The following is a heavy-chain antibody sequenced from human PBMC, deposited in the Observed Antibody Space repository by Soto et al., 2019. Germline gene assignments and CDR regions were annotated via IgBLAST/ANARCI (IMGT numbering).Heavy chain of an antibody. CDR3: ARDRVTMIVVNGMDV. D-gene: IGHD3-22*01. V-gene: IGHV3-74*01. CDR2: INSDGSST. CDR1: GFTFSSYW. Sequence: EVQLVESGGGLVQPGGSLRLSCAASGFTFSSYWMHWVRQAPGKGLVWVSRINSDGSSTSYADSVKGRFIISRDNAKNTLYLQMNSLRAEDTAVYYCARDRVTMIVVNGMDVWGQGTTVTVSS. J-gene: IGHJ6*02.